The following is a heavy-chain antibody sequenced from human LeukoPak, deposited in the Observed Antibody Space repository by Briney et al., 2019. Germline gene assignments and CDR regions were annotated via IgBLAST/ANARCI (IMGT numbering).Heavy chain of an antibody. D-gene: IGHD1-1*01. CDR2: ISSSSSYI. CDR3: ARIGTGTTLREFDY. V-gene: IGHV3-21*01. J-gene: IGHJ4*02. Sequence: GGSLRLSCAASGFTFSSYSMNWVRQAPGKGLEWVSSISSSSSYIYYADSVKGRFTISRDNAKNSLYLQMNSLRAEDTAVYYCARIGTGTTLREFDYWGQGTLVTVSS. CDR1: GFTFSSYS.